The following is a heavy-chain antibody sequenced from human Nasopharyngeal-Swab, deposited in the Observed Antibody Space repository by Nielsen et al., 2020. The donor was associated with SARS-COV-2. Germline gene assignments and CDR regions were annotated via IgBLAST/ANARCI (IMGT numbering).Heavy chain of an antibody. Sequence: GASLKISCAASGFTFGTYSMNWVRQAPGKGLEWVSSISSSSTYIYYADSVKGRFTISRDNAKNSLYPQMNSLRAEDTAVYYCAGAYGSGSYFAFDLWGQGTMVTVSS. CDR3: AGAYGSGSYFAFDL. CDR1: GFTFGTYS. J-gene: IGHJ3*01. CDR2: ISSSSTYI. V-gene: IGHV3-21*01. D-gene: IGHD3-10*01.